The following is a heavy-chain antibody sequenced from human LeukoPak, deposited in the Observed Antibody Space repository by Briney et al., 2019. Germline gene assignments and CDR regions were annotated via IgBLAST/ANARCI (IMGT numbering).Heavy chain of an antibody. CDR3: ARVGGSIAAHFDY. V-gene: IGHV4-39*07. CDR1: GGSISSSSYY. CDR2: IYYSGST. J-gene: IGHJ4*02. D-gene: IGHD6-6*01. Sequence: SETLSLTCTVSGGSISSSSYYWGWIRQPPGKGLEWIGSIYYSGSTYYNPSLKSRVTISVDTSKNQFSLELSSVDGAEKAVYYCARVGGSIAAHFDYWGQGTLVTVSS.